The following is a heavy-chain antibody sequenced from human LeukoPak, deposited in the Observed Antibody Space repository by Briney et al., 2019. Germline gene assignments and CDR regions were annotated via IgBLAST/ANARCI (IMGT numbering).Heavy chain of an antibody. CDR3: ARTYCIITDCYSFDY. CDR2: IKQDGSEK. Sequence: GGSLRLSCVASGFTFRSYWMSWVRHAPGKGLEWVANIKQDGSEKYYVDSVKGRFTISRDNAKNSLSLQMNSLRAEDTALYSWARTYCIITDCYSFDYWGQGTLVTVSS. J-gene: IGHJ4*02. V-gene: IGHV3-7*04. CDR1: GFTFRSYW. D-gene: IGHD2-2*01.